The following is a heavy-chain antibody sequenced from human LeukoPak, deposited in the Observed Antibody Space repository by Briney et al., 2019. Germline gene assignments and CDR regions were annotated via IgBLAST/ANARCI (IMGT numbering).Heavy chain of an antibody. V-gene: IGHV3-7*01. CDR3: ARDTRNYYDSSGYPLYYFDY. J-gene: IGHJ4*02. CDR1: GFTFSSYW. Sequence: PGRSLRLSCAASGFTFSSYWMSWVRQAPGKGLEWVANIKQDGSEKYYVDSVKGRFTISRDNAKNSLYLQMNSLRAEDTAVYYCARDTRNYYDSSGYPLYYFDYWGQGTLVTVSS. D-gene: IGHD3-22*01. CDR2: IKQDGSEK.